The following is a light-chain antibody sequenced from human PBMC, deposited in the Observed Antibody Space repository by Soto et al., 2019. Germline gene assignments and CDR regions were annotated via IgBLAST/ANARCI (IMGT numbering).Light chain of an antibody. J-gene: IGKJ2*01. CDR2: AAS. CDR1: QSISSY. CDR3: QQSYSTPVT. V-gene: IGKV1-39*01. Sequence: DIQMTQSPSSLSASVGDRVTITCRASQSISSYLNWYQQKPGKAPKLLMYAASSLQSVVPSRFSGSGSGTDFTITISSLQSEDFATYYCQQSYSTPVTFGQGTKLEIK.